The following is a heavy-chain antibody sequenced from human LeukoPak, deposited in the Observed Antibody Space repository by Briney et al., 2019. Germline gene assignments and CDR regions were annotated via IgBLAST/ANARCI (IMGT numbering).Heavy chain of an antibody. Sequence: GESLKISCKGSGYSFTSYWISWVRQMPGKGLEWMGRIDPSDSYTNYSPSFQGHVTISADKSISTAYLQWSSLKASDTAMYYCAGAGIAVAGNAEYFQHWGQGPLVTVSS. CDR2: IDPSDSYT. CDR1: GYSFTSYW. D-gene: IGHD6-19*01. J-gene: IGHJ1*01. CDR3: AGAGIAVAGNAEYFQH. V-gene: IGHV5-10-1*01.